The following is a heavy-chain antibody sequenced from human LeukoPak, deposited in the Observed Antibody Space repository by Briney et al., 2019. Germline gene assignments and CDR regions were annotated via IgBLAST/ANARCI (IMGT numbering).Heavy chain of an antibody. D-gene: IGHD3-9*01. CDR2: IYSGGST. CDR1: GFTVSSNY. CDR3: AKDTGRYFDWWNFDY. J-gene: IGHJ4*02. Sequence: SGGSLRLSCAASGFTVSSNYMNWVRQAPGKGLEWVSVIYSGGSTYYADSVKGRFTISRDNSKNTLYLQMNSLRAEDTAVYYCAKDTGRYFDWWNFDYWGQGTLVTVSS. V-gene: IGHV3-53*01.